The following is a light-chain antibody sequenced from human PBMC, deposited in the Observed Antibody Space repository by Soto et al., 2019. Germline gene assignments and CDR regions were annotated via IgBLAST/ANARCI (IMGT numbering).Light chain of an antibody. Sequence: QSVLTQPPSVSGSPGQSVAISCTGTSSDVGSNNRVSWYQQPPGAAPKLMIYEVSNRPSGVPDRFSGSKSGNTASLTISGLQAEDKADYYCNSYTGSSTDVFGTGTKVTVL. J-gene: IGLJ1*01. V-gene: IGLV2-18*02. CDR2: EVS. CDR1: SSDVGSNNR. CDR3: NSYTGSSTDV.